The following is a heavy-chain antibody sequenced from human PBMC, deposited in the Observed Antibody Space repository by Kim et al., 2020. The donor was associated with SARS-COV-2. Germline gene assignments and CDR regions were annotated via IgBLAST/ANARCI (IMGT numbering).Heavy chain of an antibody. CDR2: IIPIFGTA. CDR3: ATPVLPQGYYFDY. J-gene: IGHJ4*02. CDR1: GGTFSSYA. V-gene: IGHV1-69*13. Sequence: SVKVSCKASGGTFSSYAISWVRQAPGQGLEWMGGIIPIFGTANYAQKFQGRVTITADESTSTAYMELSSLRSEDTAVYYCATPVLPQGYYFDYWGQGTLVTVSS.